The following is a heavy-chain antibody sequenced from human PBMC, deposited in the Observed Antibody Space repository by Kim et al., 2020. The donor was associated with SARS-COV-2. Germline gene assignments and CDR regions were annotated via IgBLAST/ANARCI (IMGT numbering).Heavy chain of an antibody. CDR1: GFTFSSYA. D-gene: IGHD6-25*01. CDR3: AKNPGRSQSRLPGIAAAIGGY. Sequence: GGSLRLSCAASGFTFSSYAMSWVRQAPGKGLEWVSAISGSGGSTYYADSVKGRFTISRDNSKNTLYLQMNSLRAEDTAVYYCAKNPGRSQSRLPGIAAAIGGYWGQGTLVTVSS. J-gene: IGHJ4*02. CDR2: ISGSGGST. V-gene: IGHV3-23*01.